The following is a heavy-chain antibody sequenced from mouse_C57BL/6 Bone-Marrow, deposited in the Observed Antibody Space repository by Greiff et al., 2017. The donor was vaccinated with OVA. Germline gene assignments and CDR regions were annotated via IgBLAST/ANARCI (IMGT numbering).Heavy chain of an antibody. J-gene: IGHJ4*01. V-gene: IGHV14-3*01. D-gene: IGHD1-1*01. CDR1: GFNIKNTY. CDR2: IDPANDNT. Sequence: VQLQQSVAELVRPGASVKLSCTASGFNIKNTYMHWVKQRPEQGLEWIGRIDPANDNTKYAPKFQGKATRTADTSSNTAYLQLSSLSSEDTAVYCCARGNVGSSFYAMDYWGQGTSVTVSS. CDR3: ARGNVGSSFYAMDY.